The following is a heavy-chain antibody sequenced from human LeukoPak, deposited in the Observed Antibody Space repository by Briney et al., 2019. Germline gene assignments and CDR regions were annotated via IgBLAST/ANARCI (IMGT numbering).Heavy chain of an antibody. D-gene: IGHD5-12*01. V-gene: IGHV4-34*01. J-gene: IGHJ4*02. CDR1: GGSFSGYY. CDR2: INHSGST. CDR3: ARADSGYDSADY. Sequence: PSETLSLTCAVYGGSFSGYYWSWIRQPPGKGLEWIGEINHSGSTNYNPSLKSRVTISVDTSKNQFSLKLSSVTAADTAVYYCARADSGYDSADYWGQGTLVTVSS.